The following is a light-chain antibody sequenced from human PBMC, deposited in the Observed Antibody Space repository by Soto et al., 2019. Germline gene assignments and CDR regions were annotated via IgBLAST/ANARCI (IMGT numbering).Light chain of an antibody. V-gene: IGLV1-44*01. CDR2: NNN. J-gene: IGLJ2*01. Sequence: QSVLTQPPSASGTPGQRVSISCSGSNSNIGSNTVNWYQQLPRTAPKLLIYNNNQRPSGVPDRFSGSKSGTSASLAISGLQFEDEADYYCAAWDDSLNGHVVFGGGTKLTVL. CDR3: AAWDDSLNGHVV. CDR1: NSNIGSNT.